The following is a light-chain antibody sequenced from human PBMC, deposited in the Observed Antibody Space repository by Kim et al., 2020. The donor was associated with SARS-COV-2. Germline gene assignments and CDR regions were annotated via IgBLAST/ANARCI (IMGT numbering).Light chain of an antibody. CDR1: QSLLHSYGKFV. Sequence: QPASISSNSSQSLLHSYGKFVWYWYLQKPGQPPQLLIYEVSKRFSGVPERFSGSGSGTDFTLKISRVEAEDVGLYYCMQGLQRLYSFGQGTKLEI. V-gene: IGKV2D-29*01. CDR3: MQGLQRLYS. J-gene: IGKJ2*03. CDR2: EVS.